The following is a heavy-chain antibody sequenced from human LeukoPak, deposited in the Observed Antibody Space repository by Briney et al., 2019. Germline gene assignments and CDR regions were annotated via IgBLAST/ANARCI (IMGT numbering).Heavy chain of an antibody. J-gene: IGHJ4*02. CDR2: IHFDGSKK. Sequence: PGGSLRLSCAASGFTFDDYRMHWVRQAPGKGLEWVALIHFDGSKKYSADSGKGGLTISRDNSKNTLYLQMNSLRTEDTAVYYCAKDDNGPQDYWGQGILVTVSS. D-gene: IGHD1-14*01. CDR1: GFTFDDYR. CDR3: AKDDNGPQDY. V-gene: IGHV3-30*02.